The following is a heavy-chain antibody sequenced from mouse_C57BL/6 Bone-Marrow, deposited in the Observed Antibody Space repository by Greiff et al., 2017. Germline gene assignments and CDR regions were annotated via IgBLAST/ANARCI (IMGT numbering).Heavy chain of an antibody. J-gene: IGHJ1*03. CDR1: GYTFTSYW. Sequence: QVQLQQPGAELVKPGASVKMSCKASGYTFTSYWITWVKQRPGQGLEWIGDIYPGSGSTNYNEKFKSKATLTVDTSSSTAYMQLSSLTSEDSAVYDCAREEMRGMVTRYFDVWGTGTTVTVSS. CDR2: IYPGSGST. D-gene: IGHD2-2*01. V-gene: IGHV1-55*01. CDR3: AREEMRGMVTRYFDV.